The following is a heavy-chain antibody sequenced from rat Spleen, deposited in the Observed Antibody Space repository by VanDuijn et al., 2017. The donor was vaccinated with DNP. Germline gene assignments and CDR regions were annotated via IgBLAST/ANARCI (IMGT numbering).Heavy chain of an antibody. D-gene: IGHD1-10*01. CDR2: ISYDGGST. CDR1: GFTFSDYY. Sequence: EVQLVESGGGLVQPGRSLKLSCAASGFTFSDYYMTWVRQAPTKGLEWVAYISYDGGSTYYGDSVKGRFTISRDNAKSTLYLQMNSLRSEDMATYYCARHNNYFDYLGQGVMVTVSS. CDR3: ARHNNYFDY. V-gene: IGHV5-22*01. J-gene: IGHJ2*01.